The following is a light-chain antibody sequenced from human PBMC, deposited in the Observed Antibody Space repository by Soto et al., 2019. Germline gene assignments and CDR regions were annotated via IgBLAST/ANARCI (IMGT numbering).Light chain of an antibody. CDR1: QSVGGSS. CDR2: DTS. V-gene: IGKV3-20*01. J-gene: IGKJ1*01. Sequence: ETVLTHSPGTLSLSPGERATVSFRASQSVGGSSLAWYQQRPGQAPRLLIYDTSKRATGIPDRFSGSGSGTDFTLTISRLEPEDFAVYYCQQYQNSPRTFGQGTKVDIK. CDR3: QQYQNSPRT.